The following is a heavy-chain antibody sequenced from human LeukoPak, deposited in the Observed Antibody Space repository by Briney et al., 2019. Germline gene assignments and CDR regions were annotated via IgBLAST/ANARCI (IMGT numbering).Heavy chain of an antibody. Sequence: ASVKVSCKASGYTFTSYYMHWVRQAPGQGLEWMGIINPSGGSTNYAQKLQGRVTMTTDTSTSTAYMELRSLRSDDTAVYYCARDRPLRGYSYVYFDYWGQGTLVTVSS. D-gene: IGHD5-18*01. J-gene: IGHJ4*02. CDR2: INPSGGST. CDR3: ARDRPLRGYSYVYFDY. V-gene: IGHV1-46*01. CDR1: GYTFTSYY.